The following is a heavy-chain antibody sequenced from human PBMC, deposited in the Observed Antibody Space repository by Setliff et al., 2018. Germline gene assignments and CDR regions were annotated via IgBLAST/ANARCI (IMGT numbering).Heavy chain of an antibody. CDR1: GGFISSYY. D-gene: IGHD3-16*01. CDR2: IYYSGST. V-gene: IGHV4-59*01. J-gene: IGHJ4*02. CDR3: ARLRGAFDY. Sequence: SETLSLTCTVSGGFISSYYWSWIRQPPGKRLEWIGYIYYSGSTNYNPSLESRVTISVDTPKNQFSLRLNSATAADTAVYYCARLRGAFDYWGQGTLVTVSS.